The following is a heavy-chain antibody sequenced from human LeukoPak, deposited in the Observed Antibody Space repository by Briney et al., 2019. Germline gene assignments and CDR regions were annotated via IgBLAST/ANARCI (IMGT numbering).Heavy chain of an antibody. J-gene: IGHJ6*02. Sequence: GRSLRLSCAASGFTFSSYAMHWVRQAPGRGLEWVAVISYDGSNKYYADSVKGRFTISRDNSKNTLYLQMNSLRAEDTAVYYCASPKPVGNCSGGSCYDALRYYYYYGMDVWGQGTTVTVSS. CDR2: ISYDGSNK. V-gene: IGHV3-30*04. D-gene: IGHD2-15*01. CDR3: ASPKPVGNCSGGSCYDALRYYYYYGMDV. CDR1: GFTFSSYA.